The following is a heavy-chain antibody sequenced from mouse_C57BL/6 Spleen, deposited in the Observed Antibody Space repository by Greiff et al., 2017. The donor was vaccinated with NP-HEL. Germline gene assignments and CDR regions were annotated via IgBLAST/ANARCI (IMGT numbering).Heavy chain of an antibody. CDR1: GFTFSDYG. CDR3: ARPRAYYSNYRAAMDY. V-gene: IGHV5-17*01. CDR2: ISSGSSTI. J-gene: IGHJ4*01. D-gene: IGHD2-5*01. Sequence: EVLLVESGGGLVKPGGSLKLSCAASGFTFSDYGMHWVRQAPEKGLEWVAYISSGSSTIYYADTVKGRFTISRDNAKNTLFLQMTSLRSEDTAMDYCARPRAYYSNYRAAMDYWGQGTSVTVAS.